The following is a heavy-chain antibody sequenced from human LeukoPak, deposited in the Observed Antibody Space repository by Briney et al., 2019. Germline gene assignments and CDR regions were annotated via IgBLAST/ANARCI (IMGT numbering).Heavy chain of an antibody. V-gene: IGHV3-23*01. CDR1: GFTFSSYA. Sequence: GGSLRLSCAASGFTFSSYAMSWVRQAPGKGLEWVSAISGSGGSTYYADSVKGRFTISRDNARNTLYLHMNSLRAEDTAVYYCARGYSGSGSPYWGQGTLVTVSS. CDR2: ISGSGGST. D-gene: IGHD3-10*01. CDR3: ARGYSGSGSPY. J-gene: IGHJ4*02.